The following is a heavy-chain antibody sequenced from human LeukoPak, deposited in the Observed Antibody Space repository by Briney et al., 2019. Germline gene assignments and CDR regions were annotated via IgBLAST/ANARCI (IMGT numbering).Heavy chain of an antibody. J-gene: IGHJ6*02. CDR2: INTNTGNP. D-gene: IGHD3-10*01. CDR1: GYTFTIYY. V-gene: IGHV7-4-1*02. Sequence: ASVTVSCKASGYTFTIYYMHWVRQAPGQGLEWMGWINTNTGNPKSAQGFTERFVFSLDASVSTAYLQISSLKAADTAVYYCARSYGAFEGATYYYYGMDVWGQGTTVTVSS. CDR3: ARSYGAFEGATYYYYGMDV.